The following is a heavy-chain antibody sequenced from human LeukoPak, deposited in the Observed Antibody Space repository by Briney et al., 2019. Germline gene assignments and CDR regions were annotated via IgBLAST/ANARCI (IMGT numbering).Heavy chain of an antibody. CDR2: ISNSSTYI. V-gene: IGHV3-21*01. CDR3: AYYYDSSGYYYEDY. J-gene: IGHJ4*02. D-gene: IGHD3-22*01. CDR1: GFTFITYS. Sequence: GGSLRLSCAASGFTFITYSMNWVRQAPGKGLEWVSSISNSSTYIYYADSVKGRFTISRDNAKNSLYLQMNSLRAEDTAVYYCAYYYDSSGYYYEDYWGQGTLVTVSS.